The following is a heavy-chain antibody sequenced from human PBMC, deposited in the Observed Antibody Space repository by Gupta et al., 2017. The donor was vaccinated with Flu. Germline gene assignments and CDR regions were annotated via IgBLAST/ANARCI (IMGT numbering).Heavy chain of an antibody. CDR2: IFSNDEK. CDR1: GFSLSNARMG. Sequence: QVTLKESGPVLVKPTETLTLTCTVSGFSLSNARMGVSWIRQPPGKALEWLAYIFSNDEKSYSTSLKSRLTISKDTSKSQVVLTMTNMDPVDTATYYCARVTYYDFWSGYGWFDPWGQGTLVTVSS. CDR3: ARVTYYDFWSGYGWFDP. J-gene: IGHJ5*02. D-gene: IGHD3-3*01. V-gene: IGHV2-26*01.